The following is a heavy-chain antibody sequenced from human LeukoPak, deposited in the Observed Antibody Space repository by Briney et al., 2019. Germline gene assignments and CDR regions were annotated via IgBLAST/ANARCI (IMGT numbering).Heavy chain of an antibody. CDR2: INPNSGGT. CDR1: GYTFTGYY. J-gene: IGHJ4*02. Sequence: GASVKVSCKASGYTFTGYYMHWVRQAPGQGLEWMGWINPNSGGTNYAQKFQGRVTMTRDTSISTAYMELSRLRSDDTAVYYCARSSHRGGYYLDYWGQGTLVTVSS. V-gene: IGHV1-2*02. D-gene: IGHD3-22*01. CDR3: ARSSHRGGYYLDY.